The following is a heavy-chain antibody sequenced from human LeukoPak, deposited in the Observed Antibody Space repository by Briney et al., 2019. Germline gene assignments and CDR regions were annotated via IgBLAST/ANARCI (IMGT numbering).Heavy chain of an antibody. J-gene: IGHJ4*02. CDR1: GYTFTSYA. V-gene: IGHV1-18*01. CDR2: VRPYHGNT. D-gene: IGHD6-6*01. Sequence: ASVKVSCKASGYTFTSYAINWVRQAPGQGLEWMGWVRPYHGNTTYAQKFQGRLAMTTDKSTTTAYMELRSLTSDDTALYYCAKNFRTLASRRTSPFDSWGQGTLVIVSS. CDR3: AKNFRTLASRRTSPFDS.